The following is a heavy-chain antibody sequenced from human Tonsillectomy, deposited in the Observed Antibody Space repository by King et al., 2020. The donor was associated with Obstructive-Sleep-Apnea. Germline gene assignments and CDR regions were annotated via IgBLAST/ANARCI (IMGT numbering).Heavy chain of an antibody. CDR1: GGSINSYY. CDR3: ARGYNSFDY. J-gene: IGHJ4*02. D-gene: IGHD5-18*01. Sequence: QLQESGPGLVKPSETLSLACAVSGGSINSYYWNWIRQPPGKGLECIGNVYYSGSTNYNPSLKSRVAISVDTSQNKFSLKLSSVTAADTAVYYCARGYNSFDYWGQGTLVTVSS. V-gene: IGHV4-59*01. CDR2: VYYSGST.